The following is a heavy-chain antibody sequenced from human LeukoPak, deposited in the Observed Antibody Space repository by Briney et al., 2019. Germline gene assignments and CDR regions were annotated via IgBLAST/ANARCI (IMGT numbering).Heavy chain of an antibody. J-gene: IGHJ4*02. V-gene: IGHV3-48*03. Sequence: GGSLRLSCAASGFTFSSYDMNWVRQAPGKGLEWVSYISTSGSTTYYADSVKGRFTISRDNAKNSLFLQMNSLRAEDAAVYYCARVGQWLAYEMWGQGTLVTVSS. D-gene: IGHD6-19*01. CDR2: ISTSGSTT. CDR3: ARVGQWLAYEM. CDR1: GFTFSSYD.